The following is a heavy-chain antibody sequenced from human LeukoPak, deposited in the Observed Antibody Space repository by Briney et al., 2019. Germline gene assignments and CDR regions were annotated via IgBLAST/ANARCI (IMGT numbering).Heavy chain of an antibody. V-gene: IGHV1-2*02. J-gene: IGHJ4*02. CDR1: GGTFSSYA. CDR3: ARSHLDY. Sequence: GASVKVSCKASGGTFSSYAISWVRQAPGQGLEWMGWINPNSGGTNYAQKFQGRVTMTRDTSISTAYMELIRLNSDDTAVYYCARSHLDYWGQGPLVTVSS. CDR2: INPNSGGT.